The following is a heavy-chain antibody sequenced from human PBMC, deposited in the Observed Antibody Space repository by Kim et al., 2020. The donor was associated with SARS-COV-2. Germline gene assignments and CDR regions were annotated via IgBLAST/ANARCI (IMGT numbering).Heavy chain of an antibody. V-gene: IGHV7-4-1*02. J-gene: IGHJ4*02. CDR3: ARERSSDY. CDR2: TGNP. Sequence: TGNPTYAQGFTGRFVFSLDTSVSTAYLQISSLKAEDTAVYYCARERSSDYWGQGTLVTVSS.